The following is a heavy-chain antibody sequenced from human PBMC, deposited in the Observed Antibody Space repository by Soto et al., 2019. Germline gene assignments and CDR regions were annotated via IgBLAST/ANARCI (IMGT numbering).Heavy chain of an antibody. CDR2: VYYSGST. CDR3: GRQEGLATISYYFDY. D-gene: IGHD3-9*01. V-gene: IGHV4-39*01. CDR1: GGSVCSSSYY. Sequence: PSETLSLTCTVSGGSVCSSSYYWGWVRQPPGKGLEWIGSVYYSGSTYYNPSLESRVTISVDKSKNQFSLKLMSLSAADTAVYYCGRQEGLATISYYFDYWGQGALVTVSS. J-gene: IGHJ4*02.